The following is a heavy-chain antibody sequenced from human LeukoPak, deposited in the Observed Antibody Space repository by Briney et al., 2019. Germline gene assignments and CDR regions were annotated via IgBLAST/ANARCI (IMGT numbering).Heavy chain of an antibody. J-gene: IGHJ4*02. CDR2: IKSKTDVAPI. CDR3: VWSSSWEKRYHLDY. V-gene: IGHV3-15*05. Sequence: KPGGSLRLSCAASGFTFTVAWMSWVRQAPGKGLEWLGRIKSKTDVAPIDYAAPVKGRFTISRDDSKNTVYLQMNTVKTEDTAVYYCVWSSSWEKRYHLDYWGQGTLVTVSS. D-gene: IGHD6-13*01. CDR1: GFTFTVAW.